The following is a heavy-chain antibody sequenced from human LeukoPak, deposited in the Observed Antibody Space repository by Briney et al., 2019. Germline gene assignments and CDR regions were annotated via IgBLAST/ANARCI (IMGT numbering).Heavy chain of an antibody. Sequence: ASVKVSCKASGYTFTSYDINWVRQATGQGLEWMGWMNPNSGNTGYAQKFQGRVTMTRNTSISTAYMELSSLRSEDTAVYYCARGLRFLEWLLLDYYCGMDVWGQGTTVTVSS. J-gene: IGHJ6*02. CDR2: MNPNSGNT. CDR3: ARGLRFLEWLLLDYYCGMDV. CDR1: GYTFTSYD. V-gene: IGHV1-8*01. D-gene: IGHD3-3*01.